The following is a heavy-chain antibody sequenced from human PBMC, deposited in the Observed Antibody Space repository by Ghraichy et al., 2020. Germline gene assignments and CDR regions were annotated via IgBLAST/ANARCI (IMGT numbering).Heavy chain of an antibody. Sequence: SETLSLTCTVSGGSISSYYWSWIRQPAGKGLEWIGRIYTSGSTNYNPSLKSRVTMSVDTSKNQFSLKLSSVTAADTAVYYCAGTRITIFGVAYYFDYWGQGTLVTVSS. CDR1: GGSISSYY. CDR3: AGTRITIFGVAYYFDY. V-gene: IGHV4-4*07. CDR2: IYTSGST. D-gene: IGHD3-3*01. J-gene: IGHJ4*02.